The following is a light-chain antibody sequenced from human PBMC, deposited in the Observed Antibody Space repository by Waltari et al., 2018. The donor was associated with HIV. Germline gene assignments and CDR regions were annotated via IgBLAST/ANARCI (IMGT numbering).Light chain of an antibody. CDR3: SSYTSSTTLL. CDR1: SSYVGGYNY. V-gene: IGLV2-14*01. J-gene: IGLJ2*01. Sequence: QSALPPPSSVSVSPGHSITISCTGTSSYVGGYNYVYWFQQPPGKAPKVRIYEVSKRPSGGSNSFSGSKSGNTASLTISGLRAEDEADYYCSSYTSSTTLLFGGGTKLTVL. CDR2: EVS.